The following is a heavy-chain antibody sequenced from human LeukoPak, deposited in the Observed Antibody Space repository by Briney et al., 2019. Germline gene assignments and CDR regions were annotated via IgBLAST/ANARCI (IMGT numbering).Heavy chain of an antibody. CDR3: ASDSMTIYGVVIPLDY. CDR2: ISYDGSNK. Sequence: HPGGSLRLSCAASGFTFSSYAMHWVRQAPGKGLEWVAVISYDGSNKYYADSVKGRFTISRDSSKNTLYLQMNSLRAWDTSVYYCASDSMTIYGVVIPLDYWGQGTLVTVSS. V-gene: IGHV3-30-3*01. J-gene: IGHJ4*02. CDR1: GFTFSSYA. D-gene: IGHD3-3*01.